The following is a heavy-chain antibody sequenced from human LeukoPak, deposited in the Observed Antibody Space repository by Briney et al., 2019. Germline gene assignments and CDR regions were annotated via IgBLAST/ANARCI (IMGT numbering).Heavy chain of an antibody. CDR2: ISSTGGST. J-gene: IGHJ4*02. V-gene: IGHV3-23*01. D-gene: IGHD3-10*01. Sequence: GGSLRLSCAASGFTFGSYAMSWVRQAPGKGLEWVSVISSTGGSTNYGDSVKGRFTISRDNSENTVLLQMNSLRAEDTAVYYCANSLWSGELIPPYDYWGKGTLVTVSS. CDR3: ANSLWSGELIPPYDY. CDR1: GFTFGSYA.